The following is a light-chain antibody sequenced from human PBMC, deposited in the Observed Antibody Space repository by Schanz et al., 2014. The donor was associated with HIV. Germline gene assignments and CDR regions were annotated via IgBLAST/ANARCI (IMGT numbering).Light chain of an antibody. J-gene: IGKJ1*01. V-gene: IGKV3-15*01. CDR2: GAS. Sequence: EIVMTQSPATLSLSPGERATLSCRASQSVSSNLAWYQQKSGQAPRLLIYGASTRATGIPARFSGSGSGTEFTLTISSLQSEDFAVYSCQQYNNWPRTFGQGTKVEIK. CDR1: QSVSSN. CDR3: QQYNNWPRT.